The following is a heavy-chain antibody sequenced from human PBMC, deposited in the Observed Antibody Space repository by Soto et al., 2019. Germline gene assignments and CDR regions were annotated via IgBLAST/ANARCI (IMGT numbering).Heavy chain of an antibody. Sequence: TLSLTCTVSGGSISSGDYYWSWIRQPPGKGLEWIGYIYYSGSTYYNPSLKSRVTISVDTSKNQFSLKLSSVTAADTAVYYCAREKVYDSSGIHFGYFDYWGQGTLVTVSS. CDR1: GGSISSGDYY. J-gene: IGHJ4*02. V-gene: IGHV4-30-4*01. CDR3: AREKVYDSSGIHFGYFDY. D-gene: IGHD3-22*01. CDR2: IYYSGST.